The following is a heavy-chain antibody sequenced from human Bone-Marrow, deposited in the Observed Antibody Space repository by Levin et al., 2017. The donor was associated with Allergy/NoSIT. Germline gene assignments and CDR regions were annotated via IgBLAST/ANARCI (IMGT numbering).Heavy chain of an antibody. CDR2: VFHTGST. Sequence: SETLSLTCTVSSGSISSSNSYWGWIRQTPGETLEWIGNVFHTGSTYYNPSLKSRVTISVDTSKNQFSLRLTSVTAADTAVYYCAREGGVAANWFDPWGQGTLVTVSS. V-gene: IGHV4-39*07. D-gene: IGHD2-15*01. J-gene: IGHJ5*02. CDR3: AREGGVAANWFDP. CDR1: SGSISSSNSY.